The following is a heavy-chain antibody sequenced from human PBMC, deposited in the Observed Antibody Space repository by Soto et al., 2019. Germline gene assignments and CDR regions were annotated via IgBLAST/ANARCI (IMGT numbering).Heavy chain of an antibody. D-gene: IGHD1-7*01. CDR2: ISSSSSYI. J-gene: IGHJ6*02. V-gene: IGHV3-21*01. Sequence: SLRLSCAASGFTFSSYSMNWVRQAPGKGLEWVSSISSSSSYIYYADSVKGRFTISRDNAKNSLYLQMNSLRAEDTAVYYCARDGAGTTGDFYYYYGMDVWGQGTTVTVSS. CDR1: GFTFSSYS. CDR3: ARDGAGTTGDFYYYYGMDV.